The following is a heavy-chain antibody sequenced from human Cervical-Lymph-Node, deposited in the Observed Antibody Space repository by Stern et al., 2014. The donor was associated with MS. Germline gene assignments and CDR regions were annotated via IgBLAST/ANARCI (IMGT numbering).Heavy chain of an antibody. CDR1: GFNFDDYT. CDR2: TTWDGHRS. J-gene: IGHJ6*02. Sequence: QLVQSGGAVVQPGGSLRLSCAATGFNFDDYTMHWVRHVPGKGLEWGGLTTWDGHRSDYRKSVKGRFTISRDNSKRSLYLQMNSLTIEDSALYYCVKGDDFYGMDVWGQGATVTVS. CDR3: VKGDDFYGMDV. V-gene: IGHV3-43*01.